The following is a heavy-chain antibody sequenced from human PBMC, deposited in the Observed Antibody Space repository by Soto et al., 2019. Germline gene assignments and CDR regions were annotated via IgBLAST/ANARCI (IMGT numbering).Heavy chain of an antibody. D-gene: IGHD2-8*01. CDR2: IHHSGTT. Sequence: SRNLALTSAVSGYSISSGYNWGWVRQPPGKGLEWIGSIHHSGTTYYHPSLKSRVTISVDTSKNQFSLKLSSVTAADTAVYYCAITIYCLNGVCTPRYPMDACGQGP. J-gene: IGHJ6*02. V-gene: IGHV4-38-2*01. CDR3: AITIYCLNGVCTPRYPMDA. CDR1: GYSISSGYN.